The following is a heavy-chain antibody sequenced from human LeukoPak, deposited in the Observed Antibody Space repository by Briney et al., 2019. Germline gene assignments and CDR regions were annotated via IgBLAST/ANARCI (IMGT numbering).Heavy chain of an antibody. CDR3: PNRAPGAPDGLLDY. D-gene: IGHD4/OR15-4a*01. J-gene: IGHJ4*02. V-gene: IGHV3-23*01. CDR1: GFTFSSYA. Sequence: GGSLRLSCAASGFTFSSYAMSWVRQAPGKGLEWVSGISGSGGYTHYADSVKGRFTISRDNSKNTLYLQMSSLGVEDTAVYSCPNRAPGAPDGLLDYWGQGTLVTFSS. CDR2: ISGSGGYT.